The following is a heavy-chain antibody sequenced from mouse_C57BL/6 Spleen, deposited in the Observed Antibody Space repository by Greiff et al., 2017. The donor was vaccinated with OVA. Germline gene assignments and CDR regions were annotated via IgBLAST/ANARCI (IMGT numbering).Heavy chain of an antibody. D-gene: IGHD2-4*01. CDR2: LWSGGST. V-gene: IGHV2-2*01. CDR1: GFSLTSYG. J-gene: IGHJ4*01. Sequence: VKLQESGPGLVQPSQSLSITCTFSGFSLTSYGVHWVRQSPGKGLEWLGVLWSGGSTDYNAAFISRLSISKDNSKSQVFVKMNSLQADDTAIYYCARKRDYDDYAMDDWGQGTSVTVAS. CDR3: ARKRDYDDYAMDD.